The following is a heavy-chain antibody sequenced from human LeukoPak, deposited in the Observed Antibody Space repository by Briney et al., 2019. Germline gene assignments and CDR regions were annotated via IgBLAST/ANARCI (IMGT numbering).Heavy chain of an antibody. CDR2: ISAYNGNT. J-gene: IGHJ4*02. Sequence: ASVKVSCKASGYTFTSYGISWVRQAPGQGLEWMGWISAYNGNTNYAQKLQGRVTMTTDTSTSTAYMELRSLRSDDTAVYYCARIDRGSGSYFTTSYYFDYWGQGTLVTVSS. CDR1: GYTFTSYG. CDR3: ARIDRGSGSYFTTSYYFDY. V-gene: IGHV1-18*01. D-gene: IGHD3-10*01.